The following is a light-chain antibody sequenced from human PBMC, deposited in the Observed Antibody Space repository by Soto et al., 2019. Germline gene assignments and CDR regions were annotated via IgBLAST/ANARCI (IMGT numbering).Light chain of an antibody. CDR2: DAS. CDR1: QSVNSY. Sequence: EIVLTQSPAILSLSPGEGATLSCRASQSVNSYLVWCQQKPGQAPRLLIYDASNRATGIPARFSGSGSGTDFTLTISRLEPEDFAVYYCQHRSNWPLTFGGGTKVEIK. V-gene: IGKV3-11*01. J-gene: IGKJ4*01. CDR3: QHRSNWPLT.